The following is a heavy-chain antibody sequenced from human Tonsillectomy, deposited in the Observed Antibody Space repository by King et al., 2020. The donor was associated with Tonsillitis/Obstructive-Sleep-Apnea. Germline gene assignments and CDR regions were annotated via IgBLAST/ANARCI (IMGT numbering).Heavy chain of an antibody. CDR1: GGSFSGYY. V-gene: IGHV4-34*01. J-gene: IGHJ6*03. Sequence: VQLQQWGAGLLKPSETLSLTCTVYGGSFSGYYWSWIRQPPGKGLEWIGEINHSGSTNYNPSLKSRVTISVDTSKNQFSLKLSSVTAADTAVYSCASVSPHREVPAALGYYFYYMDVWGKGTTVTVSS. CDR3: ASVSPHREVPAALGYYFYYMDV. D-gene: IGHD2-2*01. CDR2: INHSGST.